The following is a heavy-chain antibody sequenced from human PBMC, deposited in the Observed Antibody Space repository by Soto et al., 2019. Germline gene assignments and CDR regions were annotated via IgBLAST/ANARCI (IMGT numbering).Heavy chain of an antibody. D-gene: IGHD6-13*01. CDR2: IYSGGST. Sequence: GGSLRLSCAASGFTVSSNYMSWVRQAPGKGLEWVSVIYSGGSTYYADSVKGRFTISRHNSKNTLYLQMNSLRAEDTAVYYCARDDPSRDHYWGQGTLVTVAS. CDR3: ARDDPSRDHY. CDR1: GFTVSSNY. V-gene: IGHV3-53*04. J-gene: IGHJ4*02.